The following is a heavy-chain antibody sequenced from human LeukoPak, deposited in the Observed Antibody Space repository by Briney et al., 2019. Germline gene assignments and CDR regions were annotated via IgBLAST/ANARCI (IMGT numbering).Heavy chain of an antibody. D-gene: IGHD3-3*01. V-gene: IGHV3-7*01. CDR2: IKPDGSET. Sequence: GGSLRLCWAGSGFTFSRYWMSWVRQAPGKGPEWVPNIKPDGSETYYVDSVNGRFTNSKDSARNSLYLQMNSLRAEDTAVYYCARKPSGEVDYWGQGTLVTVSS. CDR3: ARKPSGEVDY. CDR1: GFTFSRYW. J-gene: IGHJ4*02.